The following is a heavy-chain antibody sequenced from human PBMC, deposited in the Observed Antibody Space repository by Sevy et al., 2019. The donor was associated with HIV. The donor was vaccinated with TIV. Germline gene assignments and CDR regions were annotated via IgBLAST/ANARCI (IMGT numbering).Heavy chain of an antibody. D-gene: IGHD3-10*01. J-gene: IGHJ5*02. Sequence: ASMKVSCKVSGYTLTELSMHWVRQAPGKGLEWMGGFDPEDGETIYAQKFQGRVTMTEDTSTDTAYMELSSLRSEDTAVYYCATVGLVGPGSRMVRGVNNWFDPWGQGTLVTVSS. CDR3: ATVGLVGPGSRMVRGVNNWFDP. CDR2: FDPEDGET. V-gene: IGHV1-24*01. CDR1: GYTLTELS.